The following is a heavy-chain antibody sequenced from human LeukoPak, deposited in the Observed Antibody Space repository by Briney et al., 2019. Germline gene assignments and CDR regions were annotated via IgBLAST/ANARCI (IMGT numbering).Heavy chain of an antibody. V-gene: IGHV5-51*01. J-gene: IGHJ4*02. CDR1: GSSFTSYW. CDR2: IYPGDSDT. Sequence: PGESLKISCKCSGSSFTSYWIGWVRQPPGKGLAWMGIIYPGDSDTRYSPSFQGQVTISADKSISTAYLQWSSLKASDTAMYYCARLRGRWLQLLDYWGQGTLVTVSS. D-gene: IGHD5-24*01. CDR3: ARLRGRWLQLLDY.